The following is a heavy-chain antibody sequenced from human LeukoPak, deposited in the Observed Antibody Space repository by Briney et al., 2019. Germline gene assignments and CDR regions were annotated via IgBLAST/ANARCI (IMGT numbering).Heavy chain of an antibody. J-gene: IGHJ4*02. CDR2: INPNSGGT. CDR3: ARDQRRVAGTNDY. D-gene: IGHD6-19*01. V-gene: IGHV1-2*02. Sequence: GASVKVSCKASGYTFTGYYMHWVRQAPGQGLEWMGWINPNSGGTNYAQKLQGRVTMTTDTSTSTAYIELRSLRSDDTAVYYCARDQRRVAGTNDYWGQGTLVTVSS. CDR1: GYTFTGYY.